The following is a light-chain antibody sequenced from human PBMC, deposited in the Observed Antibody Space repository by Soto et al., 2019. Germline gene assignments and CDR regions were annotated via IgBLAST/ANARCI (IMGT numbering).Light chain of an antibody. J-gene: IGKJ1*01. V-gene: IGKV3-20*01. CDR3: QQYGSSPPWT. CDR1: QSVSSSY. CDR2: GAS. Sequence: EIVLTQSPGTLSLSPGERATLSCRASQSVSSSYLAWYQQKPGQAPRLLIYGASSRATGIPDRFSGSGSGIDFTLTISGLEPEDFAVYYCQQYGSSPPWTFGQGTKVEIK.